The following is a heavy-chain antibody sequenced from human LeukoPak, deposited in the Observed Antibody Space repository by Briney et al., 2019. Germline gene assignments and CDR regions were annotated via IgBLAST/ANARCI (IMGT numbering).Heavy chain of an antibody. CDR1: GFTFSSYE. CDR3: ARDYDSWAGYSDY. V-gene: IGHV3-64*01. J-gene: IGHJ4*02. Sequence: GGSLRLSCAASGFTFSSYEMNWVRQAPGKGLEYVSAISSNGGSTYYANSVKGRFTISRDNSKNTLYLQMGSLRAEDMAVYYCARDYDSWAGYSDYWGQGTLVTVSS. CDR2: ISSNGGST. D-gene: IGHD3-3*01.